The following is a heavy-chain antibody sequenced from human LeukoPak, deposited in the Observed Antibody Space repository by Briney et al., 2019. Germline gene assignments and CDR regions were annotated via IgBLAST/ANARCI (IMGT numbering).Heavy chain of an antibody. Sequence: ASVKVSCKASGYTFTSYGISWVRQAPGRGLEWMGWISAYNGNTNYAQKLQGRVTMTTDTSTSTAYMELRSLRSDDTAVYYCARKLERRQDFDYWGQGTLVTVSS. CDR2: ISAYNGNT. J-gene: IGHJ4*02. CDR1: GYTFTSYG. V-gene: IGHV1-18*01. D-gene: IGHD1-1*01. CDR3: ARKLERRQDFDY.